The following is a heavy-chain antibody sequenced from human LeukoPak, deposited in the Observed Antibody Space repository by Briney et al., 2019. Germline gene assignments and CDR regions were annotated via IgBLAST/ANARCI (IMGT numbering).Heavy chain of an antibody. CDR3: ARLLHPQSTSWFIDY. CDR2: IYYSGST. CDR1: GRSINTYY. Sequence: SETLSLICSVSGRSINTYYWTWIRQPPGKGLEWLWYIYYSGSTNYNPSLKSRVTILVDTSKNQFSLKLSSVTAADTAVYYCARLLHPQSTSWFIDYWGQGALVTVSS. D-gene: IGHD6-13*01. V-gene: IGHV4-59*01. J-gene: IGHJ4*02.